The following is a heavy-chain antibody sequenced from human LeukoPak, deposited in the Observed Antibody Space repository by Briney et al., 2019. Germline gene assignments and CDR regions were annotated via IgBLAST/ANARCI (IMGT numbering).Heavy chain of an antibody. J-gene: IGHJ3*02. CDR3: ARDAYYDFWSGYYIVAFDI. D-gene: IGHD3-3*01. CDR2: IYTSGST. Sequence: SETLSLTCTVSGGSISSYYWSWIRQPAGKGLEWIGRIYTSGSTNYNPSLKSRVTMSVDTSKNQFSLKLSSVTAVDTAVYYCARDAYYDFWSGYYIVAFDIWGQGTMVTVSS. V-gene: IGHV4-4*07. CDR1: GGSISSYY.